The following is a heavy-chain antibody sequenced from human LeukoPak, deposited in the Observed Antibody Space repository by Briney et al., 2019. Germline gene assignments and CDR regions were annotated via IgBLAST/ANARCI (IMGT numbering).Heavy chain of an antibody. V-gene: IGHV3-21*01. CDR2: ISSSSTYI. J-gene: IGHJ3*02. Sequence: GGSLRLSCAASGFTFSTYSMNWVRQAPGKGLEWVSSISSSSTYIHYADSVKGRFTISRDNAKNSLYLQMNSLRAEDTAVYYCARASVGSSWYLGAFDIWGQGTMVTVSS. CDR1: GFTFSTYS. D-gene: IGHD6-13*01. CDR3: ARASVGSSWYLGAFDI.